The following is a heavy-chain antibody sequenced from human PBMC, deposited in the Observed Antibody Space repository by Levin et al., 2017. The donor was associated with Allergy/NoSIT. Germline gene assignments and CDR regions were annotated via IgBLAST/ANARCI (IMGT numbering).Heavy chain of an antibody. CDR2: IFWDDDK. CDR3: AHYPLTDNYASGIYSGALNY. V-gene: IGHV2-5*02. J-gene: IGHJ4*02. D-gene: IGHD3-16*01. CDR1: GFALRPTREA. Sequence: SGPTLVKPPQTLTLTCTFSGFALRPTREAVIWVRPPPGKALEWLALIFWDDDKRYSPSLKSRLTLAKGTSQTEVVLPMTNLDPVDTGTDCCAHYPLTDNYASGIYSGALNYWGQGLLVTVSS.